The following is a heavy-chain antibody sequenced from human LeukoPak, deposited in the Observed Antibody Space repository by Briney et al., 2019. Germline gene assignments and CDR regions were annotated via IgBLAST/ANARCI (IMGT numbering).Heavy chain of an antibody. CDR3: ARDLPHGVYGGNGLFDY. V-gene: IGHV4-34*01. CDR2: INHSGST. D-gene: IGHD4-23*01. CDR1: GGSFSGYY. J-gene: IGHJ4*02. Sequence: SETLSLTCAVYGGSFSGYYWSWIRQPPGKGLEWIGEINHSGSTNYNPSLKSRVTISVDTSKSQFSLKLSSVTAADTAVYYCARDLPHGVYGGNGLFDYWGQGTLVTVSS.